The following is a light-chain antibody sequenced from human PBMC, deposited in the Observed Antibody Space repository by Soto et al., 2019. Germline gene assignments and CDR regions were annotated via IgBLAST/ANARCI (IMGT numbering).Light chain of an antibody. J-gene: IGKJ1*01. CDR2: GAS. CDR1: QDIRSE. CDR3: LQDRNYPRT. Sequence: AIQMTQSPSSLSASVGDRVTITCRASQDIRSELGWYQQRPGKAPKALIYGASNLQSGVPSRFSGSGFGTDFTLTISSLQPEDFVTYYCLQDRNYPRTFGQGTRVE. V-gene: IGKV1-6*01.